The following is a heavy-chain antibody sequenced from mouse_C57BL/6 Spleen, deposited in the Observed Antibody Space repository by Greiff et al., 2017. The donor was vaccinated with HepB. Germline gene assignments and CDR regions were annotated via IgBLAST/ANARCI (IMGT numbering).Heavy chain of an antibody. CDR2: ISYDGSN. D-gene: IGHD1-1*01. Sequence: DVKLQESGPGLVKPSPSLSLTCSVTGYSITSGYYWNWIRQFPGNKLEWMVYISYDGSNNYNPSLKNQISITRDTSKNQFFLKLNSVTTEDTATYYCASYYGSPPWLAYWGQGTLVTVSA. CDR3: ASYYGSPPWLAY. CDR1: GYSITSGYY. V-gene: IGHV3-6*01. J-gene: IGHJ3*01.